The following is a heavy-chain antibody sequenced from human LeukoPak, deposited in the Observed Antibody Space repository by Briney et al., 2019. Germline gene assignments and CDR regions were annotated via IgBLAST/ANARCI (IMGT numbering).Heavy chain of an antibody. CDR3: AEDEGDYECNIVT. CDR1: GFSSGNYA. V-gene: IGHV3-23*01. J-gene: IGHJ5*02. D-gene: IGHD2-21*01. CDR2: ISGSGSRT. Sequence: PGGSLRLSCAASGFSSGNYAMSWLRQAPGKGLEWVSSISGSGSRTYYADSVKGRFTISRDNSKNSLYLQMNSLRADDAAVYYCAEDEGDYECNIVTWGEGTLVTVSS.